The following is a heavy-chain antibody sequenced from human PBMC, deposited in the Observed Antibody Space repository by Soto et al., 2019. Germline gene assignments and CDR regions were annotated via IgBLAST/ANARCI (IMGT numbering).Heavy chain of an antibody. CDR2: IIPILGIA. V-gene: IGHV1-69*02. J-gene: IGHJ3*02. CDR1: GGTFSSYT. D-gene: IGHD5-12*01. CDR3: ARGGVPTRGCDAFDI. Sequence: QVQLVQSGAEVKKPGSSVKVSCKASGGTFSSYTISWVRQAPGQGLEWMGRIIPILGIANYAQKFQGRVTITADKSTSTAYMELSSLRSEDTAVYYCARGGVPTRGCDAFDIWGQGTMVTVSS.